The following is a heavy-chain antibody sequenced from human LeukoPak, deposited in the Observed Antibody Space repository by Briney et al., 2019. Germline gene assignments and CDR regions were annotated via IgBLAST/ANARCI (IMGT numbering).Heavy chain of an antibody. J-gene: IGHJ4*02. CDR1: GFTFSNYG. Sequence: GGSLRLSCAASGFTFSNYGMQWVRQAPGKGLEWVAVISFDGRTKYYADSVKGRFTLSRDNSRNTLDLQMNSLGPEDTAVYYCAKEYDSGGYGAYFDYWGRGTLVTVSS. V-gene: IGHV3-30*18. CDR2: ISFDGRTK. D-gene: IGHD3-10*01. CDR3: AKEYDSGGYGAYFDY.